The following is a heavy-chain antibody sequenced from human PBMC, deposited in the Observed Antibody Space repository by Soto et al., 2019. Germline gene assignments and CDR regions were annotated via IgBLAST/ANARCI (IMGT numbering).Heavy chain of an antibody. V-gene: IGHV3-7*01. CDR2: IKQDESEK. D-gene: IGHD6-13*01. CDR3: AKDPYSSGWYGFDF. CDR1: GLTFTDYW. Sequence: GGSLRLSCVTYGLTFTDYWMSWVRQAPGKGLEWVANIKQDESEKNYLDSVKGRFTISRDNSKNTLYLQMNSLRAEDTAVYYGAKDPYSSGWYGFDFWGQGTLVTVSS. J-gene: IGHJ4*02.